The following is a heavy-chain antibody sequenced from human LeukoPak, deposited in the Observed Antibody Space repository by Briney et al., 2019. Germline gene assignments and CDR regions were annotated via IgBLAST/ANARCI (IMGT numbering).Heavy chain of an antibody. CDR2: ISGSGGNT. D-gene: IGHD2-2*01. CDR1: GFTFSSYA. Sequence: GGSLRLSCAASGFTFSSYAMSWVRQAPGKGLEWVSAISGSGGNTYYADSVKGRFTISRDNSKNTLYLQMNSLRAEDTAVYYCAKDPYIVSSTSQNWFDPWGQGTLVTVSS. V-gene: IGHV3-23*01. J-gene: IGHJ5*02. CDR3: AKDPYIVSSTSQNWFDP.